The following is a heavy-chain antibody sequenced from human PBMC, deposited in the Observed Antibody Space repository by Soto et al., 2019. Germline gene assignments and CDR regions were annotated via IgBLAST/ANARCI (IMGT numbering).Heavy chain of an antibody. D-gene: IGHD4-17*01. Sequence: QVQLVQSGAEVKKPGSSVKVSCKASGGTFSSYTISWVRQAPGQGLEWMGRIIPILGIANYAQKFQGRVTITADKTTSTAYMELSSVSAEDTDVYDCARAPDDYGDYAYFDYWGQGTLVTVSS. CDR1: GGTFSSYT. CDR3: ARAPDDYGDYAYFDY. CDR2: IIPILGIA. J-gene: IGHJ4*02. V-gene: IGHV1-69*02.